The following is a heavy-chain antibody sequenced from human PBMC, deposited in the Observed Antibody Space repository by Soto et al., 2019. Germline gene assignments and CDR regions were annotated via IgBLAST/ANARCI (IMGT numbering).Heavy chain of an antibody. CDR3: AREWDNESEHSSGWYVDC. Sequence: QVQLVQSGAEVKKPGASVKVSCKASGYTFSSYGISWVRQAPGQGLEWMGWISGYSGHTDYAQKFQGRVTMTTDTSTNTDYMELRSLRSDDTAVEYWAREWDNESEHSSGWYVDCWGQGTLVTVSS. V-gene: IGHV1-18*01. J-gene: IGHJ4*02. CDR1: GYTFSSYG. D-gene: IGHD6-19*01. CDR2: ISGYSGHT.